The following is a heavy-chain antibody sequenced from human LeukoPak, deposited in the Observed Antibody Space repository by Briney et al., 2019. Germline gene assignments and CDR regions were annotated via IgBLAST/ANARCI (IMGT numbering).Heavy chain of an antibody. J-gene: IGHJ4*02. CDR3: AGNPFRNPFDY. D-gene: IGHD1-14*01. V-gene: IGHV5-51*01. CDR1: GYSFSDYW. CDR2: IYPGDSDN. Sequence: GESLKISCQGSGYSFSDYWIGWVRQVPGKGLEWMGIIYPGDSDNRYSPSFQGQVTISAEKSISTAYLQWSSLKASDTAMYYCAGNPFRNPFDYWGQGTLVTVSS.